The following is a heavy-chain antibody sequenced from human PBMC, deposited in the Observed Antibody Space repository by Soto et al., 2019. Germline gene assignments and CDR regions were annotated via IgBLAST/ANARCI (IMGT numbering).Heavy chain of an antibody. CDR1: GGSISSGGYY. CDR3: ARLGGGADFDY. Sequence: SETLSLTCTVSGGSISSGGYYWSWIRQHPGKGLEWIGYIYYSGSTNYNPSLKSRVTISVDTSKNQFSLKLSSVTAAATAVYYCARLGGGADFDYWGQGTLVTVSS. V-gene: IGHV4-61*08. CDR2: IYYSGST. J-gene: IGHJ4*02. D-gene: IGHD1-26*01.